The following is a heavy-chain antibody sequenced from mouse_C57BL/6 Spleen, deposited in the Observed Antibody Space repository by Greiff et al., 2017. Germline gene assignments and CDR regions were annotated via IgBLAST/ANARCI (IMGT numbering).Heavy chain of an antibody. Sequence: EVKVVESGGDLVKPGGSLKLSCAASGFTFSSYGMSWVRQTPDKRLEWVATISSGGSYTYYPDSVKGRITISRDNAKNTLYLQMSSLKSEDTAMYYCARHLYDYEEYYAMDYWGQGTSVTVSS. CDR1: GFTFSSYG. D-gene: IGHD2-4*01. CDR3: ARHLYDYEEYYAMDY. V-gene: IGHV5-6*01. J-gene: IGHJ4*01. CDR2: ISSGGSYT.